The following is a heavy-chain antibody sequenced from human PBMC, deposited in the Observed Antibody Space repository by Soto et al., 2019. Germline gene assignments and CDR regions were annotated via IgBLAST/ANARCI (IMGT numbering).Heavy chain of an antibody. CDR1: GFTFSSYA. CDR3: VKDGSSGWPYYYGMDV. J-gene: IGHJ6*02. V-gene: IGHV3-30*18. CDR2: ISYDGRNK. D-gene: IGHD6-19*01. Sequence: QVQLVESGGGGVQPGRSLRLSCAASGFTFSSYAMHWVRQAPGKGLEWVAVISYDGRNKYYADSVKGRFTISRDNSKNTLYLQMSSPRAEDTAVYYCVKDGSSGWPYYYGMDVWGQGTTVTVSS.